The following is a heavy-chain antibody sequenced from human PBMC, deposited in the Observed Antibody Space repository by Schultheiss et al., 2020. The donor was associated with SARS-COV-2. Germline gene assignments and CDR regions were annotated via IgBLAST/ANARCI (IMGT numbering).Heavy chain of an antibody. Sequence: GESLKISCAASGFTFSSYAMHWVRQAPGKGLEWVAVILYDGSNKYYADSVKGRFTISRDNSKNTLYLQMSSLRAEDTAVYYCASHSGNYNYFDYWGQGTLVTVSS. CDR2: ILYDGSNK. V-gene: IGHV3-30*14. D-gene: IGHD3-3*01. CDR3: ASHSGNYNYFDY. J-gene: IGHJ4*02. CDR1: GFTFSSYA.